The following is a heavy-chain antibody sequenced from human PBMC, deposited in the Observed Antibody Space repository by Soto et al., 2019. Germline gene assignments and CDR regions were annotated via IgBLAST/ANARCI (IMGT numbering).Heavy chain of an antibody. D-gene: IGHD6-19*01. CDR1: GFTFTGSA. V-gene: IGHV3-33*01. J-gene: IGHJ4*02. CDR3: ARGGAVAGPFDY. CDR2: IWHDGTNE. Sequence: QVHLVESGGGVVQPGTSLRLSCEASGFTFTGSAMHWVRQAPGKGLEWVAIIWHDGTNEDYANSVMGRFTISRDNSKNTLSLQMNNLRVDDTAVYYCARGGAVAGPFDYWGQGSLVTVSS.